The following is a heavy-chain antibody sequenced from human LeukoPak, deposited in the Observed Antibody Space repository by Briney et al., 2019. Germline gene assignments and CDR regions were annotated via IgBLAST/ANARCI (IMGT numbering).Heavy chain of an antibody. CDR2: INPNSGGT. J-gene: IGHJ4*02. D-gene: IGHD6-19*01. CDR1: GYTFTGYY. CDR3: ARAREEGWPGSN. V-gene: IGHV1-2*06. Sequence: GASVKVSCKASGYTFTGYYMHWVRQAPGQGLEWMGRINPNSGGTNYAQKFQGRVTMTRDTSISAAYMELSRLRSDDTAVYYCARAREEGWPGSNWGQGTLVTVSS.